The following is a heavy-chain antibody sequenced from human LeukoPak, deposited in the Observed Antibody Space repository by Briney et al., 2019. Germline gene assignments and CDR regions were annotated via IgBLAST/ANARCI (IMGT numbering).Heavy chain of an antibody. Sequence: PGRSLRLSCVASGFTFSSYGMHWVRQAPGKGLERVAVIWYDGSNKYYADSVKGRFTISRDNSKNMLYLQMNSLRAEDTAVYYCAKARGYYYDSSGWPWYFDLWGRGTLVTVSS. V-gene: IGHV3-33*06. CDR1: GFTFSSYG. J-gene: IGHJ2*01. CDR2: IWYDGSNK. D-gene: IGHD3-22*01. CDR3: AKARGYYYDSSGWPWYFDL.